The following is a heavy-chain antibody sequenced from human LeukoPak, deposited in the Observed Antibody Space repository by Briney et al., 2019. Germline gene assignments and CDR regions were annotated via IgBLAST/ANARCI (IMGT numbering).Heavy chain of an antibody. CDR2: ISSSGSTI. J-gene: IGHJ6*03. D-gene: IGHD3-22*01. CDR3: ARAIRKYYSNSSGPTRYYYYYMDV. Sequence: PGGSLRLSCAASGFTFSSYEVNWVRQAPGEGLEWVSYISSSGSTIYYADSVKGRFTISRDNAKSSLYLQMNSLRAEDTAVYYCARAIRKYYSNSSGPTRYYYYYMDVWGKGTTVTISS. V-gene: IGHV3-48*03. CDR1: GFTFSSYE.